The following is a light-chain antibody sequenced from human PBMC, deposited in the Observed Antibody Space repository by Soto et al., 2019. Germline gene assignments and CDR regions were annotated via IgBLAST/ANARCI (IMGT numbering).Light chain of an antibody. V-gene: IGKV1-39*01. CDR1: QSISSY. CDR2: AAS. J-gene: IGKJ1*01. CDR3: QQSYSTPRT. Sequence: DIQMTQSPSSLSASVGDRVTITCRASQSISSYLNWYQQKPGKAPKLLIYAASSLESGVPSRFSVSGSGTDFTLTISSLQPEDFATYYCQQSYSTPRTFGQGTKGEI.